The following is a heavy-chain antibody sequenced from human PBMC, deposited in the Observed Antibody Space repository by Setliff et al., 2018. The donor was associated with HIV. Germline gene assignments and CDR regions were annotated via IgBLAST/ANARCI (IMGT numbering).Heavy chain of an antibody. Sequence: GGSLRLSCAASGFTLSDYYMSWIRQAPGKGLEWVAIMSYDGNYKYYADSVKGRFSISRDNSKNTLYLQMNSLRLEDTALYYCARDEGTTVGNWIDDFWGQGTMVTVS. CDR1: GFTLSDYY. J-gene: IGHJ4*02. D-gene: IGHD4-17*01. CDR3: ARDEGTTVGNWIDDF. CDR2: MSYDGNYK. V-gene: IGHV3-30*03.